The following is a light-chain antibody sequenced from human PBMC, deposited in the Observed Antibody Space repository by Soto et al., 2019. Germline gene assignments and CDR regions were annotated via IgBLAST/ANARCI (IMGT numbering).Light chain of an antibody. J-gene: IGKJ3*01. CDR3: QQYDASPLT. CDR2: AAS. CDR1: QSLSTNS. Sequence: EIVLTQSPGTLSLSPGERDTLSCRASQSLSTNSLAWYQQKPGQTPRLLLYAASTRDTDIPDRFNGSGSGTDSALTISRLEPEEFALYYCQQYDASPLTFGPGTKVDIK. V-gene: IGKV3-20*01.